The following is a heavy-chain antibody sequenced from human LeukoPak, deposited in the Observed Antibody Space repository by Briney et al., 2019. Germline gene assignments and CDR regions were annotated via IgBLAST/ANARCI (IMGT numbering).Heavy chain of an antibody. V-gene: IGHV1-18*01. J-gene: IGHJ4*02. CDR2: ITTDNGNT. CDR1: GYTFSNYG. CDR3: ARGRGSTSRY. D-gene: IGHD5-12*01. Sequence: ASVKVSCKASGYTFSNYGITWVRQAPGQGLEWMGWITTDNGNTNYAQNLQGRVTMTTDTSTSTAYMELRSLRSDDTAVYYCARGRGSTSRYWGQGTLVTASS.